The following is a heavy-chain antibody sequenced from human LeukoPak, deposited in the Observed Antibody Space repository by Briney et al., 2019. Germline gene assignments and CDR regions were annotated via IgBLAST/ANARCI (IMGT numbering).Heavy chain of an antibody. V-gene: IGHV4-34*01. CDR2: INHSGST. Sequence: PSETLSLTCAVYGGSFSGYYWSWIRQPPGKGLEWIGEINHSGSTNYNPSLKSRVTLSVDTSKNQFSLKLSSVTAADTAVYYCARRRLGGNWNSKEGAWFDPWGQGTLVTVSS. D-gene: IGHD1-7*01. J-gene: IGHJ5*02. CDR3: ARRRLGGNWNSKEGAWFDP. CDR1: GGSFSGYY.